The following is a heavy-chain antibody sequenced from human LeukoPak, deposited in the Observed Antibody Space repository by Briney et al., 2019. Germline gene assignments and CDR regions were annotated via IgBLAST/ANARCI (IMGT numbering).Heavy chain of an antibody. CDR1: GFTFSSYA. CDR2: ISSTGTYM. J-gene: IGHJ3*02. V-gene: IGHV3-21*01. CDR3: ARDPVRGALDGFDI. D-gene: IGHD3-10*01. Sequence: GGSLRLSCAASGFTFSSYAMSWVRQAPGKGLEWVSSISSTGTYMYYADSVKGRFTISRDNAKNSLYLQMNSLRAEDTAVYYCARDPVRGALDGFDIWGQGTMVTVSS.